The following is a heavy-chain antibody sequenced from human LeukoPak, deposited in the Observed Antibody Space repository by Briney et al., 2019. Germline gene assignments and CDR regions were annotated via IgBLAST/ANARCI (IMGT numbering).Heavy chain of an antibody. J-gene: IGHJ6*03. CDR2: ISSGSSYI. CDR1: GFTFSSYS. V-gene: IGHV3-21*01. Sequence: GGSLRLSCAASGFTFSSYSMNWVRQAPGKGLEWVSSISSGSSYIYYADSVKGRFTISRDNAKNSLYLQMNSLRAEDTAVYYCARESDSSSWPGEYYYYMDVWGKGTTVTVSS. D-gene: IGHD6-13*01. CDR3: ARESDSSSWPGEYYYYMDV.